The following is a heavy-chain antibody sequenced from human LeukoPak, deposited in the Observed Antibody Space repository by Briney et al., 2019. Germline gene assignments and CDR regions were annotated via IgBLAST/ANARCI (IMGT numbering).Heavy chain of an antibody. CDR3: ATTVAGYPDDYFDY. CDR1: ELTFSNYW. V-gene: IGHV3-7*01. D-gene: IGHD6-19*01. CDR2: TNQDGSKN. Sequence: PGGSLRLSCAASELTFSNYWMSWVRQAPGKGLERVAHTNQDGSKNYYVDSVRGRFTISRDNAKNSLYLQMNSLRAEDTAVYYCATTVAGYPDDYFDYWGQGTLVTVSS. J-gene: IGHJ4*02.